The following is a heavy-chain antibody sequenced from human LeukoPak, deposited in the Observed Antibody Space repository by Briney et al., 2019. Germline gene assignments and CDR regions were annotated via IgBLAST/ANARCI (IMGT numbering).Heavy chain of an antibody. CDR2: INHSGST. CDR3: ARGVFYGDSRDLPRKPFDY. D-gene: IGHD4-17*01. J-gene: IGHJ4*02. CDR1: GGSFSGYY. V-gene: IGHV4-34*01. Sequence: PSETLSLTCAVYGGSFSGYYWSWIRQPPGKGLEWIGEINHSGSTNYNPSLKSRVTISVDTSKNQFPLKLSSVTAADTAVYYCARGVFYGDSRDLPRKPFDYWGQGTLVTVSS.